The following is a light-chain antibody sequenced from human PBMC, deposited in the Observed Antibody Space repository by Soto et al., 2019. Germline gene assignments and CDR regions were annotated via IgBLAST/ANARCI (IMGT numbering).Light chain of an antibody. J-gene: IGLJ2*01. V-gene: IGLV2-18*02. CDR1: SGDVGTYNR. Sequence: QSALTQPPSVSGSPGQSVTISCTGTSGDVGTYNRVSWYQQPPGTAPKLMIYEVTNRPSGVPDRFSGSKSGNTASLTISGLQAEDAADYYCSSYTSSTTVVFGGGTKLTVL. CDR3: SSYTSSTTVV. CDR2: EVT.